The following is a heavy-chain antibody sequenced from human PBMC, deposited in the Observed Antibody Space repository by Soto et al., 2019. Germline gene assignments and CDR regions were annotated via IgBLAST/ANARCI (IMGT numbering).Heavy chain of an antibody. CDR1: GGSISSGGYS. CDR2: IYHSGST. D-gene: IGHD6-19*01. V-gene: IGHV4-30-2*01. Sequence: QLQLQESGSGLVKPSQTLSLTCAVSGGSISSGGYSWSWLRQPPGKGLEWIGYIYHSGSTYYNPSLKSRVTISVDRSKTQFSLKLSSVTAADTAVYYCASAGGLGAVAADYWGQGTLVTVSS. J-gene: IGHJ4*02. CDR3: ASAGGLGAVAADY.